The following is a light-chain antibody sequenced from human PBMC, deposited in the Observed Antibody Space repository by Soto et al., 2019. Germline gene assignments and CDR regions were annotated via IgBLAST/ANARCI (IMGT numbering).Light chain of an antibody. CDR3: QQYSTSLT. V-gene: IGKV3-15*01. Sequence: EKLMTHSPATLSVSPGERVILSCRASQRVGSTLAWYQQKPGQAPRLLIRGASTRATGVPARFSGSGSGTEFTLTISSLQSEDFAVYYCQQYSTSLTFGGGTTLEIK. CDR2: GAS. J-gene: IGKJ4*02. CDR1: QRVGST.